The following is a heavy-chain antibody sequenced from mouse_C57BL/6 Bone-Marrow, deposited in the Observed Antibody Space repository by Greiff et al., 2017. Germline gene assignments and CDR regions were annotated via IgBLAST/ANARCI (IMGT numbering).Heavy chain of an antibody. CDR3: TTPYYGSSYGYWYCDV. V-gene: IGHV14-4*01. D-gene: IGHD1-1*01. CDR2: IDPENGDT. CDR1: GFNIKDDY. Sequence: EVQLQQSGAELVRPGASVKLSCTASGFNIKDDYMHWVKQRPEQGLEWIGWIDPENGDTEYASKFQGKATITADTSSNTAYLQLSSLTSEDTAVYYCTTPYYGSSYGYWYCDVWGTGTTVTVSS. J-gene: IGHJ1*03.